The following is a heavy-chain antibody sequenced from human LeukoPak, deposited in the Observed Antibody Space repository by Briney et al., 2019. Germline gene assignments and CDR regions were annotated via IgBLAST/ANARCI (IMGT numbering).Heavy chain of an antibody. CDR3: ALRVGYCSGGSCQH. J-gene: IGHJ4*02. CDR1: GFTFNNYA. D-gene: IGHD2-15*01. Sequence: PGGSLRLSCAASGFTFNNYAMSWVRQAPGKGLEWVSAISGSGGITYYADSVKGRFTISRDNSKNTLYLQMNNLRAEDTAMYYCALRVGYCSGGSCQHWGQGTLVTVSS. CDR2: ISGSGGIT. V-gene: IGHV3-23*01.